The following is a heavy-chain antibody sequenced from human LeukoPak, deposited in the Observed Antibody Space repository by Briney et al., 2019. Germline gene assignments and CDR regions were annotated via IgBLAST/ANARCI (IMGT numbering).Heavy chain of an antibody. Sequence: ASVKVSCKASGYTFTGYYMHWVRQAPGQGLEWMGWINPNSGGTNYAQKFQGRVTMTRNTSISTAYMELSSLRSEDTAGYYCARAFETDYTIVDPWGQGTLVTVSS. CDR3: ARAFETDYTIVDP. J-gene: IGHJ5*02. V-gene: IGHV1-2*02. CDR2: INPNSGGT. D-gene: IGHD4-11*01. CDR1: GYTFTGYY.